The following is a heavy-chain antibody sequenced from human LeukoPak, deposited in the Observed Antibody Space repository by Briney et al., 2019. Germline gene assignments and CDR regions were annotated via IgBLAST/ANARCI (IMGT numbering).Heavy chain of an antibody. Sequence: GGSLRLSCAASGFTFSSYAMSWVRQAPGKGLEWVSAISGSGGSTYYADSVKGRFTISRDNSKNTLYLQMNSLRAEGTAVYYCASRGHCSGGSCADYWGQGTLVTVSS. V-gene: IGHV3-23*01. CDR3: ASRGHCSGGSCADY. CDR1: GFTFSSYA. J-gene: IGHJ4*02. D-gene: IGHD2-15*01. CDR2: ISGSGGST.